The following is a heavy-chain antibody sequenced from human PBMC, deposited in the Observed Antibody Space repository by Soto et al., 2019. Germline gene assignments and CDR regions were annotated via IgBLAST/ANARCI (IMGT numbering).Heavy chain of an antibody. CDR2: IWYDGSNK. CDR3: ARTGYSSSSGYYYYYGMDV. V-gene: IGHV3-33*01. Sequence: PGGSLRLSCAASGFTFSSYGMHWVRQAPGKGLEWVAVIWYDGSNKYYADSVKGRFTISRDNSKSTLYLQTNSLRAEDTAVYYCARTGYSSSSGYYYYYGMDVWGQGTTVTVSS. D-gene: IGHD6-6*01. CDR1: GFTFSSYG. J-gene: IGHJ6*02.